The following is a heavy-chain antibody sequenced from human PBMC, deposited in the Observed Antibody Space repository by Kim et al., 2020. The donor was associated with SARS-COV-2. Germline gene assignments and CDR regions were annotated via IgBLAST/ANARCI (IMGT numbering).Heavy chain of an antibody. J-gene: IGHJ4*02. D-gene: IGHD2-8*01. CDR3: MLGGWVIDDY. V-gene: IGHV4-39*07. Sequence: STYYNPSLKSRVTISVDTSKNQFSLKLSSVTAADTAVYYCMLGGWVIDDYWGQGTLVTVSS. CDR2: ST.